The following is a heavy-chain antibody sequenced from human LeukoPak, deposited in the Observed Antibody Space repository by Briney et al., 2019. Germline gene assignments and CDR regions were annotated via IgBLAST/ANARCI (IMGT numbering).Heavy chain of an antibody. CDR3: AKRSGYTTGWFFDF. CDR2: ISGSGDNT. CDR1: GFSFSSYA. Sequence: GGSLRLACAASGFSFSSYAMSWVRQAPGKGLEWVSSISGSGDNTYYAESVKGRFTISRDNSKNTLFLQMNSLRAEDTAVFYCAKRSGYTTGWFFDFWGQGTLVTVSS. J-gene: IGHJ4*02. D-gene: IGHD6-19*01. V-gene: IGHV3-23*01.